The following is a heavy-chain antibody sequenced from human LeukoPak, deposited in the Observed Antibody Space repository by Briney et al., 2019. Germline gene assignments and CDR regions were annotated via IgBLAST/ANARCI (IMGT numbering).Heavy chain of an antibody. D-gene: IGHD6-13*01. Sequence: GGSLRLSCAASGFTFSSYSMNWVRQAPGKGLEWVSSISSSSSYIYYADSVKGRFTISRDNAKNSLYLQMNSLRAEDTAVYYCARVAGRHYYYGMDVWGQGTTVTVSS. CDR3: ARVAGRHYYYGMDV. CDR1: GFTFSSYS. CDR2: ISSSSSYI. V-gene: IGHV3-21*01. J-gene: IGHJ6*02.